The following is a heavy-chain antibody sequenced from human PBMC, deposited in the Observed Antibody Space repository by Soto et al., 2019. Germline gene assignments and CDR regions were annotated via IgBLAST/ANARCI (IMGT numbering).Heavy chain of an antibody. CDR1: GLTVSTNY. J-gene: IGHJ6*02. D-gene: IGHD6-13*01. Sequence: PGGSLSLSCAASGLTVSTNYMSWVRQAPGRGLEWVAIIYSAGITYYADSVKGRFAISRDNSKNTLYLQMNSLRAEDTAIYYCARDQRASAGNYYYYYGLDVWGQGTTVTVSS. CDR3: ARDQRASAGNYYYYYGLDV. V-gene: IGHV3-53*01. CDR2: IYSAGIT.